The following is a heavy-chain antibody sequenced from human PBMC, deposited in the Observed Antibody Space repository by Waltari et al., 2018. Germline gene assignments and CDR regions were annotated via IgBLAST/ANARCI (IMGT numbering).Heavy chain of an antibody. D-gene: IGHD3-10*01. CDR2: ISDDETSI. V-gene: IGHV3-74*01. Sequence: EEQLLESGGGLVQPVDSLRLSCAGSGFRCSTDRMDWVRQAPGKGLVWVERISDDETSISYADSVKGRFTISRDNAKNTVYLQMKRLRVEDTAVYYCARLAPRTYRSPVPGRHYYYGMDVWGQGTTVTVSS. CDR3: ARLAPRTYRSPVPGRHYYYGMDV. CDR1: GFRCSTDR. J-gene: IGHJ6*02.